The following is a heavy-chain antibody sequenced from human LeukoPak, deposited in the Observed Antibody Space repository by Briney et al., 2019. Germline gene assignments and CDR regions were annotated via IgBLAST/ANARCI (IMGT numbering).Heavy chain of an antibody. CDR3: ARPTGTTLALWDY. CDR2: IYYSGST. D-gene: IGHD1-7*01. Sequence: SETLSLTCTVSGGSISSSSYYWGWIRQPPGKGLEWIGSIYYSGSTYYNPSLKSRVTISVDTSKNQFSLKLSSVTAADTAVYYCARPTGTTLALWDYWGQGTLVTVSS. CDR1: GGSISSSSYY. V-gene: IGHV4-39*01. J-gene: IGHJ4*02.